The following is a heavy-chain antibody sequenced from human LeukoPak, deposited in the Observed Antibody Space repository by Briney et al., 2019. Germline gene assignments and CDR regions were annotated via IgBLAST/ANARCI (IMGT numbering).Heavy chain of an antibody. CDR3: ARDGAILGGIYGMDV. V-gene: IGHV3-53*01. D-gene: IGHD1-26*01. Sequence: PGGSLRLSCAASGFTVSSNYMSWVRQAPGKGLEWVSIIYSGGSTYYVDSVKGRFTISRDNSKNTLSLQMNSLRAEDTAVYYCARDGAILGGIYGMDVWGQGTTVTVSS. CDR1: GFTVSSNY. CDR2: IYSGGST. J-gene: IGHJ6*02.